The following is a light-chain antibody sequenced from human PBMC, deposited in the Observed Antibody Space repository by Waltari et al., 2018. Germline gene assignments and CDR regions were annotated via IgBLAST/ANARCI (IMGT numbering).Light chain of an antibody. CDR3: QQYNNYPIT. V-gene: IGKV1-5*03. CDR1: QSISSW. CDR2: MTS. Sequence: DIQMTQSPSTLSASVGDRVTSTCRASQSISSWLAWYQQKPGKAPKLLMYMTSSLESWVPSRFSGSGSGTEFTLTISSLQPDDFATYYCQQYNNYPITFGGGTKVEIK. J-gene: IGKJ4*01.